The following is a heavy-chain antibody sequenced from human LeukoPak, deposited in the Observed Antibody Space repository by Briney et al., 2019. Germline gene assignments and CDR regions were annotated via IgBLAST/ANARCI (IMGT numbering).Heavy chain of an antibody. V-gene: IGHV1-18*01. D-gene: IGHD3-3*01. Sequence: GASVKVSCKASGYSLSSYGMSWVRQAPGQGLEWMGWISGYNGNTDTAQKFRDRLTMTTDKSTDTAHMELRSLRLDDTAVYFCARDGLQFLDWILWLDLWGQGTRVTVSS. CDR3: ARDGLQFLDWILWLDL. CDR1: GYSLSSYG. J-gene: IGHJ5*02. CDR2: ISGYNGNT.